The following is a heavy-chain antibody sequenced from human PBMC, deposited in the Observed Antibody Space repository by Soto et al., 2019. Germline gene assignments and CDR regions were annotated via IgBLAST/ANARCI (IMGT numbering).Heavy chain of an antibody. Sequence: EVPLLESGGGLVQPGGSLRVSCVASGFTFSSYVMNWVRQAPGKGLYWVSGISGSGGSTYNADSVKGRFTISRDNSKNTLYLQMNSLRVEDTAVYYCAKGPRAPPPHDYGMDVWGQGTTVTVSS. V-gene: IGHV3-23*01. J-gene: IGHJ6*02. CDR3: AKGPRAPPPHDYGMDV. CDR2: ISGSGGST. CDR1: GFTFSSYV.